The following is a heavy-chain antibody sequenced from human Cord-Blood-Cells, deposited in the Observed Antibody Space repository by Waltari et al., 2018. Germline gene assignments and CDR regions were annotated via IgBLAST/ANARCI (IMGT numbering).Heavy chain of an antibody. D-gene: IGHD6-19*01. CDR1: GYTITSYD. J-gene: IGHJ4*02. V-gene: IGHV1-8*03. CDR3: ARGLAGYSSGWYNY. CDR2: MNPNSGNT. Sequence: VQLVQSGAEVKKPGASVKVSCSASGYTITSYDINWLLQATGQGLEWMGWMNPNSGNTGYAQKFQGRVTITRNTSISTAYMELSSLRSEDTAVYYCARGLAGYSSGWYNYWGQGTLVTVSS.